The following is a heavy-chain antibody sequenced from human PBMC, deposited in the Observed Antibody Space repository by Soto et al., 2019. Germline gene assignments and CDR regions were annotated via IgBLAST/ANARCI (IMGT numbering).Heavy chain of an antibody. CDR3: ATTSPRYYYDSSFQYYYYGMDV. D-gene: IGHD3-22*01. CDR2: INAGNGET. J-gene: IGHJ6*04. Sequence: ASVKVSCKASGYTFTSYAMHWVRQAPGQRLEWMGWINAGNGETIYAQKFQGRVTMTRDTSISTAYMELSRLRSDDTAVYYCATTSPRYYYDSSFQYYYYGMDVGAKGPPVTVSS. V-gene: IGHV1-3*01. CDR1: GYTFTSYA.